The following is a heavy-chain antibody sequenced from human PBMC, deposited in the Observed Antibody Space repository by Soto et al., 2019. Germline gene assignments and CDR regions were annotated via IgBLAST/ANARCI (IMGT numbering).Heavy chain of an antibody. V-gene: IGHV3-23*01. CDR2: IMGTGDSA. J-gene: IGHJ4*02. Sequence: EVQLLESGGDLVQPGGSLRLSCAASGFALSNYAMSWVRQAPGKGLEWVSTIMGTGDSAYYADSVRGRFTISRDDSKNTLFLQITNLRGDDTALDYCATQNFDFWGQGTLVTVSS. CDR3: ATQNFDF. CDR1: GFALSNYA.